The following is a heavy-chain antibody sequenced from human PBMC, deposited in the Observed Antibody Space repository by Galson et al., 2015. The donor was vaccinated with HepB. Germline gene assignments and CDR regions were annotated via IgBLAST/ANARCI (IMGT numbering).Heavy chain of an antibody. CDR2: ISAYNGNT. J-gene: IGHJ4*02. CDR1: GYTFTSYG. D-gene: IGHD3-22*01. CDR3: ARAVEYYYDNHFDY. Sequence: SVKVSCKASGYTFTSYGISWVRQAPGQGLEWMGWISAYNGNTNYAQKLQGRVTMTTDTSTSTAYMELRSLRSDDTAVYYCARAVEYYYDNHFDYWGQGTLVTVSS. V-gene: IGHV1-18*01.